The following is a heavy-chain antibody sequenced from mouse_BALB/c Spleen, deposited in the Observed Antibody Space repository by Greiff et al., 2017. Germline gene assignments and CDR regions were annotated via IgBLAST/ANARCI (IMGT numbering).Heavy chain of an antibody. CDR3: ARPSGDY. D-gene: IGHD3-1*01. CDR1: GFAFSSYD. J-gene: IGHJ2*01. V-gene: IGHV5-12-1*01. Sequence: EVQLVESGGGLVKPGGSLKLSCAASGFAFSSYDMSWVRQTPEKRLEWVAYISSGGGSTYYPDTVKGRFTISRDNAKNTLYLQMSSLKSEDTAMYYCARPSGDYWGQGTTLTVSS. CDR2: ISSGGGST.